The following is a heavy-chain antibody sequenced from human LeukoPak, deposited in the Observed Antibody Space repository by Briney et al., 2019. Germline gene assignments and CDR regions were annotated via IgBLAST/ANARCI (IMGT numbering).Heavy chain of an antibody. V-gene: IGHV3-33*01. CDR3: ARDLRKFQWLPSHFDY. D-gene: IGHD6-19*01. CDR2: IWYDGSNK. Sequence: GRSLRLSCAASGFTFSSYGMHWVRQAPGKGLEWVAVIWYDGSNKYYADSVKGRFTISRDNSKNPLYLQMNSLRAEDTAVYYCARDLRKFQWLPSHFDYWGQGTLVTVSS. J-gene: IGHJ4*02. CDR1: GFTFSSYG.